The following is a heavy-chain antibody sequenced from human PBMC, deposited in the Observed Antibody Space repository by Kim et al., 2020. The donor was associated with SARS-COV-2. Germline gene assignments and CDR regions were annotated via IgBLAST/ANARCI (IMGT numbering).Heavy chain of an antibody. V-gene: IGHV3-53*01. CDR2: IYSGGST. CDR1: GFTVSSNY. CDR3: ARAPFGDPLTYYFDY. D-gene: IGHD3-3*01. Sequence: GGSLRLSCAASGFTVSSNYMSWVRQAPGKGLEWVSVIYSGGSTYYADSVKGRFTISRDNSKNTLYLQMNSLRAEDTAVYYCARAPFGDPLTYYFDYWGQGTLVTVSS. J-gene: IGHJ4*02.